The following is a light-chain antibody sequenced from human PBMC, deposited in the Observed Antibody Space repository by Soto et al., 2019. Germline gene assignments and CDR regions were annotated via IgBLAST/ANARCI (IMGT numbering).Light chain of an antibody. CDR3: VLYMGSGISPL. CDR1: SGSVSTSYY. J-gene: IGLJ2*01. Sequence: QAVVTQEPSFSVSPGGTVTLTCGLSSGSVSTSYYPSWYQQTPGQAPRTLIYSTNTRSSGVPDRFSGSILGNKAALTITGAQADDESDYYCVLYMGSGISPLFGGGTKLTVL. V-gene: IGLV8-61*01. CDR2: STN.